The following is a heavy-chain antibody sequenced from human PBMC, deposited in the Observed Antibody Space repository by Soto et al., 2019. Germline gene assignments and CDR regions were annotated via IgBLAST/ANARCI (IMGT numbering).Heavy chain of an antibody. J-gene: IGHJ6*02. D-gene: IGHD3-3*01. CDR1: GFTFDDYA. Sequence: PGGSLRLSCAASGFTFDDYAMHWVRQAPGKGLAWVSGISWNSGSIGYADSVKGRFTTSRDNAKNSLYLQMNSLRAEDTALYYCAKDKVRLAGYDFPFMYVWGQGCTVAVSS. CDR2: ISWNSGSI. V-gene: IGHV3-9*01. CDR3: AKDKVRLAGYDFPFMYV.